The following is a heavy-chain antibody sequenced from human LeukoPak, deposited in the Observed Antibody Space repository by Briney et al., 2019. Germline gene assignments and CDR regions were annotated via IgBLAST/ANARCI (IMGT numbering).Heavy chain of an antibody. V-gene: IGHV1-46*01. CDR3: ARDRASHPKSLLLNIVVVPAAISDDNWFDP. D-gene: IGHD2-2*02. CDR2: INPSGGST. J-gene: IGHJ5*02. CDR1: GYTFTSYY. Sequence: ASVKVSCKASGYTFTSYYMHWVRQAPGQGLEWMGIINPSGGSTSYAQKFQGRVTMTRDTSTSTVYMELSSLRSEDTAVYYCARDRASHPKSLLLNIVVVPAAISDDNWFDPWGQGTLVTVSS.